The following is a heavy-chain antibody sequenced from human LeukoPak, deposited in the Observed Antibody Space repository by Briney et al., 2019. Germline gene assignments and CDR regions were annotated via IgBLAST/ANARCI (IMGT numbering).Heavy chain of an antibody. J-gene: IGHJ5*02. CDR3: AKAYDYYDSSGYH. CDR1: GFTFSSYA. D-gene: IGHD3-22*01. CDR2: ISYDGSNK. Sequence: GRSPRLSCAASGFTFSSYAMHWVRQTPGKGLEWVAVISYDGSNKYYADSVKGRFTISRDNSKNTLYLQMNSLRAEDTAVYYCAKAYDYYDSSGYHWGQGTLVTVSS. V-gene: IGHV3-30-3*01.